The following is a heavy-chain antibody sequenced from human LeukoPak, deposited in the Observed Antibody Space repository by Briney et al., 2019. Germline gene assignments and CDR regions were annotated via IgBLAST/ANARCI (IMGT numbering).Heavy chain of an antibody. Sequence: SETLSLTCAVYGGSFSGYYWSWIRHPPGKGLEWIGEINHSGSTNYNPSLKSRVTISVDTSKNQFSLKLSSVTAADTAVYYCAREYPQQLVGSAVSYYYYMDVWGKGTTVTVSS. CDR3: AREYPQQLVGSAVSYYYYMDV. CDR2: INHSGST. D-gene: IGHD6-13*01. J-gene: IGHJ6*03. CDR1: GGSFSGYY. V-gene: IGHV4-34*01.